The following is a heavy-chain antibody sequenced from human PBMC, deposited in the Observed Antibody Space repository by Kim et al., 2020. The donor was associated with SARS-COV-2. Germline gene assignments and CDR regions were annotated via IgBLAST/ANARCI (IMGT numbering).Heavy chain of an antibody. V-gene: IGHV1-2*06. Sequence: ASVKVSCKASGYTFTGYYMHWVRQAPGQGLEWMGRINPNSGGTNYAQKFQGRVSMTRDTSISTAYMELSRLRSDDTAVFYCARARLEAAGGGMDVWGQGTTVTVSS. J-gene: IGHJ6*02. D-gene: IGHD6-13*01. CDR3: ARARLEAAGGGMDV. CDR1: GYTFTGYY. CDR2: INPNSGGT.